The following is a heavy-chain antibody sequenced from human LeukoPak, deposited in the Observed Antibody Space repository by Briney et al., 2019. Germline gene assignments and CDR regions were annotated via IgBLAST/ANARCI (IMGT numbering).Heavy chain of an antibody. CDR1: GYTLTELS. V-gene: IGHV1-24*01. CDR3: ATVIVVVGGNWFDP. J-gene: IGHJ5*02. D-gene: IGHD1-26*01. Sequence: ASVKVSCKVSGYTLTELSMHWVRQAPGKGLEWMGGFDPEDGETIYAQKFQGRVTMTEDTSTDTAYMELSSLRSEDTAVYYCATVIVVVGGNWFDPWGQGTLVTVSP. CDR2: FDPEDGET.